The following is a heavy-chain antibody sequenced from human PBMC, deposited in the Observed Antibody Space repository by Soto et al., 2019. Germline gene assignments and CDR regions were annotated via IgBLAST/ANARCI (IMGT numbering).Heavy chain of an antibody. J-gene: IGHJ4*02. CDR2: ISYDGSDK. CDR1: RLTISGHA. V-gene: IGHV3-30*03. D-gene: IGHD6-13*01. CDR3: ASWGGIASLVYDGSLAPYVY. Sequence: QVQLVESGGGVVQPGRSLRLSCAASRLTISGHAMHWVRQAPGKGLEWLAVISYDGSDKFYGDSVKGRFTISRDNSNNTLFLQVNSLREEDTALYYCASWGGIASLVYDGSLAPYVYWGEGTLVTVSS.